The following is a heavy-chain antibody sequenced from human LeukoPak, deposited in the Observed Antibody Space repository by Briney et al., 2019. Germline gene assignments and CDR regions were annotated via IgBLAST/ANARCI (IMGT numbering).Heavy chain of an antibody. D-gene: IGHD1-14*01. CDR2: ISYDGSNK. CDR3: AKGPLYEPLDY. J-gene: IGHJ4*02. CDR1: GFTFSSHG. V-gene: IGHV3-30*18. Sequence: GGSLRLSCAASGFTFSSHGMHWVRQAPGKGLEWVAVISYDGSNKYYADSVKGRFTISRDNSKNTLYLQMNSLRAEDTAVYYCAKGPLYEPLDYWGQGTLVTVSS.